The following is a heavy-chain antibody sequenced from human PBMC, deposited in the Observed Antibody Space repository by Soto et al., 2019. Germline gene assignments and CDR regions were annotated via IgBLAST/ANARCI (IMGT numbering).Heavy chain of an antibody. CDR2: INAGNGNT. V-gene: IGHV1-3*01. CDR3: AREGRSRQQLRLTENNWFDP. D-gene: IGHD6-13*01. J-gene: IGHJ5*02. CDR1: GYTFTSYA. Sequence: ASVKVSCKASGYTFTSYAMHWVRQAPGQRLEWMGWINAGNGNTKYSQKFQGRVTITRDTSASTAYMELSSLRSEDTAVYYCAREGRSRQQLRLTENNWFDPWGQGTLVTVSS.